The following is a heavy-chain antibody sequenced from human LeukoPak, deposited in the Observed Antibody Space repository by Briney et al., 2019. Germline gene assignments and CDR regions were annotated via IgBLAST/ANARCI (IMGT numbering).Heavy chain of an antibody. CDR3: ARGDYDFWSGETHSYFDY. V-gene: IGHV3-23*01. J-gene: IGHJ4*02. CDR1: GFTFSSYA. D-gene: IGHD3-3*01. Sequence: PGGSLRLSCAASGFTFSSYAMSWVRQAPGKGLEWVSAISGSGGSTYYADSVKGRFTISRDNSKNTLYLQMNSLRAEDTAVYYCARGDYDFWSGETHSYFDYWGQGTLVTVSS. CDR2: ISGSGGST.